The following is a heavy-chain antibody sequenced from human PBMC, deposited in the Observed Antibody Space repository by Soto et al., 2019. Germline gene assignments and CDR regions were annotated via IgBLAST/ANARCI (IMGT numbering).Heavy chain of an antibody. J-gene: IGHJ4*02. Sequence: ASVKVSCKASGYTFTSYSLSWVRQAPGQGLEWMGWISAYNTNTNYAQSLQGRVTMTTDTSMSTAYMELRSLRSDDTAVYYCARGFYYDSSGYYDGPFDYWGQGTLVTVSS. CDR1: GYTFTSYS. V-gene: IGHV1-18*01. D-gene: IGHD3-22*01. CDR3: ARGFYYDSSGYYDGPFDY. CDR2: ISAYNTNT.